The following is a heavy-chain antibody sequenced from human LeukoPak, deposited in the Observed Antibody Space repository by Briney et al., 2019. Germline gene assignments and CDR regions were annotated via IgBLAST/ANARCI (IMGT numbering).Heavy chain of an antibody. CDR1: GFTFSSYE. Sequence: GGSLRRSCAASGFTFSSYEMNWVRQGPGKGLEWVSYISSRGTTKYYADSVKGRFTLSRDNAKKSLSLQMNSLRAEDTAIYYCARSNRDAFDMWGQGTVVTVSS. CDR2: ISSRGTTK. CDR3: ARSNRDAFDM. J-gene: IGHJ3*02. D-gene: IGHD2/OR15-2a*01. V-gene: IGHV3-48*03.